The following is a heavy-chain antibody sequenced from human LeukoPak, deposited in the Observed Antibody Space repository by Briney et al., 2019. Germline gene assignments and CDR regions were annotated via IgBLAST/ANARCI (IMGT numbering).Heavy chain of an antibody. Sequence: SETLSLTCTVSGGSISSNNHYWGWIRQPPGKGLEWIGSVYYSGSTYCNPSLKSRVTISVGTSENQFSLKLRFVTAADTAVYLCARQRDGYSTGVLDSWGQGTLVTVSS. CDR2: VYYSGST. CDR1: GGSISSNNHY. J-gene: IGHJ4*02. D-gene: IGHD5-24*01. V-gene: IGHV4-39*01. CDR3: ARQRDGYSTGVLDS.